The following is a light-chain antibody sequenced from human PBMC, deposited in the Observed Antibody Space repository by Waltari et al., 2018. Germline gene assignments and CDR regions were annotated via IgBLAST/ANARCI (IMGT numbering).Light chain of an antibody. CDR2: GAS. CDR3: QQYDGSILT. V-gene: IGKV3-20*01. CDR1: QTINNNF. J-gene: IGKJ4*01. Sequence: IVLTQSPDTLSLSPGPKATLSFRASQTINNNFLVWYQQKPAQAPRLLIHGASSRATGFPDRLSGSGSGTECTLTISRLGPEDVAVYYCQQYDGSILTFGGGTKVEI.